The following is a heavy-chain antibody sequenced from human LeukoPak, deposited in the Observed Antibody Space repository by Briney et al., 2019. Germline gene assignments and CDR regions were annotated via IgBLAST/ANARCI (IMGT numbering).Heavy chain of an antibody. CDR1: GDSISSSSYY. Sequence: SETLSLTCTVSGDSISSSSYYWGWIRQPPGKGLEWIGSIYYSRRTFYNPSLKSRVTIFVDTSKNHFTLTLRSVTAADTAMYYCARYWGPYDNSGAYFDYWGQGTLVTVSS. D-gene: IGHD3-22*01. CDR2: IYYSRRT. V-gene: IGHV4-39*02. J-gene: IGHJ4*02. CDR3: ARYWGPYDNSGAYFDY.